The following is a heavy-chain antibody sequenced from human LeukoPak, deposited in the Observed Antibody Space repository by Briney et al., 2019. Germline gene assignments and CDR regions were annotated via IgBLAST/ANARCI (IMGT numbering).Heavy chain of an antibody. CDR2: IKSKTDGGTT. CDR3: TTDQQQWRPYSFDY. Sequence: GGSLRLSCAASGFTFSNASMSWVRQAPGKGLEWVGRIKSKTDGGTTDYAAPVKGRFTISRDDSNNTLYLQMNSLKTEDTALYCSTTDQQQWRPYSFDYWGQGTLVTVSS. J-gene: IGHJ4*02. CDR1: GFTFSNAS. D-gene: IGHD6-13*01. V-gene: IGHV3-15*01.